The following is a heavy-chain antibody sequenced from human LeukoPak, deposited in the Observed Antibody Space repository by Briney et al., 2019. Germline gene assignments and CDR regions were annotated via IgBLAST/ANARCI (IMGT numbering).Heavy chain of an antibody. V-gene: IGHV4-61*02. D-gene: IGHD5-18*01. CDR1: GGSISSGSYY. J-gene: IGHJ6*03. Sequence: SETLSLTCTVSGGSISSGSYYWSWIRQPAGKGLEWIGRIYTSGSTNYNPSLKSRVTISVDTSKNQFSLKLSSVTAADTAVYYCARVGYSYGLSNYYYYYYMDVWGKGTTVTISS. CDR3: ARVGYSYGLSNYYYYYYMDV. CDR2: IYTSGST.